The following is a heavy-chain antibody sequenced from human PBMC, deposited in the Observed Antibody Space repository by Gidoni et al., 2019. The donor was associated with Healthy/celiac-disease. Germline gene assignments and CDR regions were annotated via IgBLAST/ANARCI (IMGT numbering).Heavy chain of an antibody. V-gene: IGHV3-66*01. J-gene: IGHJ4*02. D-gene: IGHD3-10*01. CDR2: IYSGGST. CDR1: GFTVSSNY. Sequence: VQLVESGGGLVQPGGSLRPSCAASGFTVSSNYMSWVRQAPGKGLGWVSGIYSGGSTYYADSVKGRFTISRDNSKNTLYLQMNSLRAEDTAVYYCARRSYGSGSYYFDYGGQGTLVTVSS. CDR3: ARRSYGSGSYYFDY.